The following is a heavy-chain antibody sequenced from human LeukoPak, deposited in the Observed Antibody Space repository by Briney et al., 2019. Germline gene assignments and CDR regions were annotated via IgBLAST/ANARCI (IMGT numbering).Heavy chain of an antibody. D-gene: IGHD2-2*01. J-gene: IGHJ3*02. V-gene: IGHV1-18*01. CDR2: ISTYNGNT. CDR3: ARDWYCSSTSCFDAFDI. CDR1: GYTFTSYG. Sequence: ASVKVSCKASGYTFTSYGISWVRQAPGQGLEWMAWISTYNGNTNYAQNLQGRVTMTTDTSTSTAYMELRSLRSDDTAVYYCARDWYCSSTSCFDAFDIWGQGTMVTVSS.